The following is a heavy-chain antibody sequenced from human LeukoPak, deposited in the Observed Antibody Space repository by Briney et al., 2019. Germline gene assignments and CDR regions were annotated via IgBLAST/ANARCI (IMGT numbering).Heavy chain of an antibody. J-gene: IGHJ4*02. CDR3: ARIVGHTRSEF. V-gene: IGHV3-30*04. CDR2: VSFDGRNK. CDR1: GFSLSSYA. D-gene: IGHD1-26*01. Sequence: GRSLRLSCAASGFSLSSYAMHWVRQAPGKGLEWVSFVSFDGRNKNYADSVRGRFTISRDDSKNTLYLQMSSLRNEDTAVYFCARIVGHTRSEFWGQGTLVTVSS.